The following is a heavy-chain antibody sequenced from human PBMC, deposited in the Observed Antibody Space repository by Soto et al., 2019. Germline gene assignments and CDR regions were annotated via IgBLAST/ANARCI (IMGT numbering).Heavy chain of an antibody. V-gene: IGHV4-59*12. J-gene: IGHJ4*02. Sequence: PSETLSLTCTVSYGSISRYYWSWIRQSPGKGLEWIGYVSYSGSTNYNPSLKSRVTISVDTSKNQFSLRLISVTAADTAVYYCAREKVTAREDYFDYWGQGTLVTVSS. CDR3: AREKVTAREDYFDY. CDR2: VSYSGST. CDR1: YGSISRYY. D-gene: IGHD2-21*02.